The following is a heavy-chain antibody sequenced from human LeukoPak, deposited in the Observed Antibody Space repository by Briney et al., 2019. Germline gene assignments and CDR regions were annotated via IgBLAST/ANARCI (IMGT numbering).Heavy chain of an antibody. D-gene: IGHD2-15*01. CDR1: GFSLSTSGMC. Sequence: SGPTLVKPTQTLTLTCTFSGFSLSTSGMCVSWIRQPPGKALEWLARIDWDDDKYYSTSLKTRLTISKDTYKNHVVLTMTNMDPVDTATYYCARTILGYCSGGSCYSFDYWGQGTLVTVSS. CDR3: ARTILGYCSGGSCYSFDY. CDR2: IDWDDDK. J-gene: IGHJ4*02. V-gene: IGHV2-70*11.